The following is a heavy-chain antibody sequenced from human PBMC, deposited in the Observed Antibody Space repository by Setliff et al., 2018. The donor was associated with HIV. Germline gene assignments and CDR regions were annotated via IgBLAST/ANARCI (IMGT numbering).Heavy chain of an antibody. J-gene: IGHJ4*02. CDR3: ARDPQDTRGWYIYYFDY. V-gene: IGHV1-46*01. Sequence: ASVKVSCKASGYTFTSYYMHWVRQAPGQGLEWMGIINPSGGSTSYAQKFQGRVTMDTDTSTNTAYMELKSLRSDDTAVYYCARDPQDTRGWYIYYFDYWGQGTLVTVSS. CDR1: GYTFTSYY. D-gene: IGHD6-19*01. CDR2: INPSGGST.